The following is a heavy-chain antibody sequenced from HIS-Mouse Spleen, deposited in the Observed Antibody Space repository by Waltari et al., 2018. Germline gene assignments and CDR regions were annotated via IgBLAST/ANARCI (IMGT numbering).Heavy chain of an antibody. CDR3: ARDQGGPAGYYGMDV. D-gene: IGHD6-25*01. J-gene: IGHJ6*02. Sequence: EVQLVESGGGLVKPGGSLRLSCAASGFTFSSYSMNWVRQAPGKGLRWISSISSSSKYIYYHEPVKGRFTISRDNAKNSLFLQMNSLRAEDTAVYYCARDQGGPAGYYGMDVWGQGTTVTVSS. CDR2: ISSSSKYI. CDR1: GFTFSSYS. V-gene: IGHV3-21*01.